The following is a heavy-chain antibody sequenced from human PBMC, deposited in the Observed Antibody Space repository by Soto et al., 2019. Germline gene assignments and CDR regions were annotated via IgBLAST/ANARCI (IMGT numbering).Heavy chain of an antibody. Sequence: EVQLVESGGGLAQPGGSLRLSCVASGFTFSSYRINWIRQAPGKGPEWVSWISPAGNSVDYTDSVKGRFTISRDNAENSLYLEMNRLRDEDTAVYYCVRAHLWAFDYWGQGTLVTVSS. J-gene: IGHJ4*02. V-gene: IGHV3-48*02. CDR2: ISPAGNSV. CDR3: VRAHLWAFDY. CDR1: GFTFSSYR. D-gene: IGHD3-16*01.